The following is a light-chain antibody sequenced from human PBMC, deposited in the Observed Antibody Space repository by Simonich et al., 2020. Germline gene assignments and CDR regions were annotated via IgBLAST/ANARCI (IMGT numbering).Light chain of an antibody. V-gene: IGLV6-57*01. CDR1: SGSIASNY. CDR2: EDN. CDR3: QSYDSSNVV. J-gene: IGLJ2*01. Sequence: NFMLTQPHSVSESPGKTVTISCTRSSGSIASNYVQWYQQRPGSSPTTVIYEDNQSPSGVPVRFSGSIDSSSNSASLTIAGLKTEDEADYDCQSYDSSNVVFGGGTKLTVL.